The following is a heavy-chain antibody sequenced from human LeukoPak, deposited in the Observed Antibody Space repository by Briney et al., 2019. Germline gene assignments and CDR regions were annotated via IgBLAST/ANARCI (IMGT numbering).Heavy chain of an antibody. CDR3: ARGLPAFIYSGYDSGVDY. D-gene: IGHD5-12*01. J-gene: IGHJ4*02. CDR2: IISRSSTI. Sequence: PGGPLRLPCGASGFTFSTYETDWVRRAPGKGRERASYIISRSSTIYYAHSVKGRFTISRDNDTNSLYLQLSSRRADDTAVYYCARGLPAFIYSGYDSGVDYWGEGTLVTVSS. CDR1: GFTFSTYE. V-gene: IGHV3-48*03.